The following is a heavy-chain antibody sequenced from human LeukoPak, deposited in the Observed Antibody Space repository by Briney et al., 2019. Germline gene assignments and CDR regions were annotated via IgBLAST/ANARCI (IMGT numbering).Heavy chain of an antibody. CDR3: ARSGAVNWGYLFGTMDV. D-gene: IGHD7-27*01. V-gene: IGHV3-30*02. Sequence: GGSLRLSCAASGFTFSSYGIHWVRQAPGKGLEWVAFIRYDGNNKYYADSVKGRFTISRDNAKNSLYLQMNSLRAEDTAVYYCARSGAVNWGYLFGTMDVWGKGTTVTISS. CDR2: IRYDGNNK. J-gene: IGHJ6*03. CDR1: GFTFSSYG.